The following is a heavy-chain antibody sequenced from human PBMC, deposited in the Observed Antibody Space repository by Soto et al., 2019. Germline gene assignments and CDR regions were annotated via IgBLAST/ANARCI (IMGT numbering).Heavy chain of an antibody. D-gene: IGHD3-22*01. J-gene: IGHJ6*02. Sequence: QMQLVQSGPEVKKPGTSVKVSCKASGFTFTSSAVQWVRQARGQRLEWIGWIVVGSGNTNYAQKFQERVTITRDMSTSRAYRELSSLRSEDTAVYYCAADHRDSSGYGWYYYYGMDVWGQGTTVTVSS. CDR2: IVVGSGNT. CDR3: AADHRDSSGYGWYYYYGMDV. CDR1: GFTFTSSA. V-gene: IGHV1-58*01.